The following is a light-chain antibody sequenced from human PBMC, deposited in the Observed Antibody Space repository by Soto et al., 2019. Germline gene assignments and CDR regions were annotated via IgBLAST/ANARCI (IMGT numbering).Light chain of an antibody. CDR1: QSFSGNY. CDR3: QQYGTSPPMYT. V-gene: IGKV3-20*01. J-gene: IGKJ2*01. CDR2: GVS. Sequence: EIVLTQSPGTLSLSPGERATLSCRASQSFSGNYLAWYQQKPGQASRLLIYGVSSRATGIPDMFSGSGSGTEFTLSISRLEPEDFAVYYCQQYGTSPPMYTFGQGTKLEIK.